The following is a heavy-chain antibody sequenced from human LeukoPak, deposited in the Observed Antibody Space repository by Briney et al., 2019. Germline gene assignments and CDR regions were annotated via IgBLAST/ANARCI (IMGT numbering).Heavy chain of an antibody. Sequence: GGSLRLSCAASGFTFSSYAMSWVRQAPGKGLEWVSAISGSGGSTYYADSVKGRFTISRDNSKNTLYLQMNSLRAEDTAVYYCAKRGTHYYDSSGYEGYFDYWGQGTLVTVSS. J-gene: IGHJ4*02. D-gene: IGHD3-22*01. CDR3: AKRGTHYYDSSGYEGYFDY. CDR2: ISGSGGST. CDR1: GFTFSSYA. V-gene: IGHV3-23*01.